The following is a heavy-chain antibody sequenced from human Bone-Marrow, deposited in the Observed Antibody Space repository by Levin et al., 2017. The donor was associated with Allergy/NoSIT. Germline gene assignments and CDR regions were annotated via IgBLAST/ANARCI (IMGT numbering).Heavy chain of an antibody. Sequence: GESLKISCAASGFTFSSSAMSWVRQAPGRGLEWVSTISTTGGNTYYPDSVKGRFTISRDNSKNTLYLQLNSLRAEDTALYYCARLIVASGSVNWGQGTLVTVSS. CDR1: GFTFSSSA. V-gene: IGHV3-23*01. CDR3: ARLIVASGSVN. J-gene: IGHJ4*02. D-gene: IGHD2-8*02. CDR2: ISTTGGNT.